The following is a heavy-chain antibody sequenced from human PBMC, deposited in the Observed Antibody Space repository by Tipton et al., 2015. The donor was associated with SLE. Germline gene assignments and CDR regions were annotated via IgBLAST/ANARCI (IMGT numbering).Heavy chain of an antibody. D-gene: IGHD3-22*01. J-gene: IGHJ4*02. V-gene: IGHV3-48*03. CDR1: GFTFSSYE. CDR2: ISSSGSTI. CDR3: ARDAYDSSSGYLDY. Sequence: SLRLSCAASGFTFSSYEMNWVRQAPGKGLEWVSYISSSGSTIYYADSVKGRFTISRDNAKNSLYLQMNSLRAEDTAVYYCARDAYDSSSGYLDYWGQGTLVTVSS.